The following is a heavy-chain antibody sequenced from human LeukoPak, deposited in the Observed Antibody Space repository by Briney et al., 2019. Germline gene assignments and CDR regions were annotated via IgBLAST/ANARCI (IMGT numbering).Heavy chain of an antibody. V-gene: IGHV3-48*03. D-gene: IGHD3-10*02. CDR3: AELGITMIGGV. CDR2: ISSSGSTI. CDR1: GGSISSLN. Sequence: LSLTCVVSGGSISSLNWWSWVRQPPGKGLEWVSYISSSGSTIYYADSVKGRFTISRDNAKNSLYLQMNSLRAEDTAVYYCAELGITMIGGVWGKGTTVTISS. J-gene: IGHJ6*04.